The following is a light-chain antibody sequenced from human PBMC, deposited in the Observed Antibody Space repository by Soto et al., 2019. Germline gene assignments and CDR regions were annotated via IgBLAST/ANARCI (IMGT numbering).Light chain of an antibody. CDR2: AAS. Sequence: DIQMTQSPSSLSASVGDRVTITCRASQTIRTYLNWYQQRPGKAPNLLIFAASSLQSGVPSRFSGSGSGTDFTLTISSLQPEDFATYYCQQSYIAPLTFGGGTKVEIK. V-gene: IGKV1-39*01. CDR1: QTIRTY. CDR3: QQSYIAPLT. J-gene: IGKJ4*01.